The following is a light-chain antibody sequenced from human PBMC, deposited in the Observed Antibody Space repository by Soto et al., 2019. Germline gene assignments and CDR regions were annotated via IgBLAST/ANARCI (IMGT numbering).Light chain of an antibody. CDR1: SSNIGAGYH. CDR2: TNR. J-gene: IGLJ1*01. Sequence: QSVLTQPPSVSGSPGQSVSMSCTWISSNIGAGYHVHWYQQLPGTAPKLLIYTNRYRPSGVPDRFSGSRSGTSASLAITGLQAEDEADYYCQSYDSSLGYVFGTGTKVTVL. CDR3: QSYDSSLGYV. V-gene: IGLV1-40*01.